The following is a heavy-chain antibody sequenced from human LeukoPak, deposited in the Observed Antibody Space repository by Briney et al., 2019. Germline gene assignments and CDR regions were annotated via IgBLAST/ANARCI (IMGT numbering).Heavy chain of an antibody. V-gene: IGHV3-30*02. D-gene: IGHD5-18*01. CDR2: IRYDGSNE. CDR1: GFTFSDYG. J-gene: IGHJ4*02. Sequence: GGSLRLSCVASGFTFSDYGMHWVRQAPGKGLEWVAFIRYDGSNEYYADSVKGRFTIPRDNSKYTLFLQMNSLRAEDTAVYHCAKTKGYTFDYWGQGTLVTVSA. CDR3: AKTKGYTFDY.